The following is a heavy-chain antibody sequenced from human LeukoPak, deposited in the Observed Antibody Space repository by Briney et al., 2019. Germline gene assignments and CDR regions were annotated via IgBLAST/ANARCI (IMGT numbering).Heavy chain of an antibody. Sequence: GGSLRLSCGASGFTFSDYWVSWVRQAPKKGLEWVANIDQAGSAKHYVDSAKGRFTISRDNARNSIYLQMNSLRAEDTAVYYCAIAAGWEQAYWDQGTLVTVSS. CDR3: AIAAGWEQAY. CDR1: GFTFSDYW. CDR2: IDQAGSAK. D-gene: IGHD1-26*01. V-gene: IGHV3-7*01. J-gene: IGHJ4*02.